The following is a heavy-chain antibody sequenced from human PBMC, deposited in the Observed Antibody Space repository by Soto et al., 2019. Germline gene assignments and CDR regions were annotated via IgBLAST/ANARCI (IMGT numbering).Heavy chain of an antibody. CDR3: ARKGSSRSWYGGWFDP. CDR2: IYHSGST. Sequence: PXETLSLSRAVSGGSISSSDWWSWVRQPPGKGLEWIGEIYHSGSTNYNPSLKSRVTISVDKSKNQFSLKLSSVTAADTAVYYCARKGSSRSWYGGWFDPWGQGTLVTVSS. CDR1: GGSISSSDW. J-gene: IGHJ5*02. V-gene: IGHV4-4*02. D-gene: IGHD6-13*01.